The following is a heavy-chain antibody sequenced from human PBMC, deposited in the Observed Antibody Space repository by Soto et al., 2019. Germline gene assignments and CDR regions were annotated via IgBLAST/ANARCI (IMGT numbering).Heavy chain of an antibody. J-gene: IGHJ6*02. V-gene: IGHV1-18*01. D-gene: IGHD2-8*02. CDR3: AATGGNYFGLDV. CDR2: IGGYNGNT. Sequence: QVQLLQSGGEVKKPGDSVKVSCNSSDHTFTYYGINWVRRAPGQGLEWMGCIGGYNGNTKYAQKFQDQFTMSADTSTRTAYMEMRSLTSDDTAVYFCAATGGNYFGLDVWGQGTTVTVSS. CDR1: DHTFTYYG.